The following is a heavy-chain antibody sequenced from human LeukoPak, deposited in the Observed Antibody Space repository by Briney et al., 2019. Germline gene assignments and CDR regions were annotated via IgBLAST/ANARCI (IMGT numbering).Heavy chain of an antibody. Sequence: EASVKVSCKASGYTFTGYYMHWVRQAPGQGLEWMGWINPNSGGTNYAQKFQGRVTMTRDTSISTAYMELSRLRSDDTAVYYCARDPDTHVVDLDYWGQGTLVTVSS. J-gene: IGHJ4*02. D-gene: IGHD2-15*01. CDR3: ARDPDTHVVDLDY. CDR1: GYTFTGYY. V-gene: IGHV1-2*02. CDR2: INPNSGGT.